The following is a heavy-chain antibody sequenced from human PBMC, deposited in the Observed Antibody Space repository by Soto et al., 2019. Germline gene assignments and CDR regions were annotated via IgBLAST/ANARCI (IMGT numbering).Heavy chain of an antibody. CDR2: ISAYNANT. J-gene: IGHJ5*02. CDR3: ARGENWFDP. CDR1: GYTFTSYG. V-gene: IGHV1-18*01. Sequence: QVQLVQSGAEVKKPGASVKVSCKASGYTFTSYGINWVRQAPGQGLEWMGWISAYNANTHYAQKLQGRVTMTTDTFPSTAYMELRSLRPDDTAVYYCARGENWFDPWGQGTLVTVSS.